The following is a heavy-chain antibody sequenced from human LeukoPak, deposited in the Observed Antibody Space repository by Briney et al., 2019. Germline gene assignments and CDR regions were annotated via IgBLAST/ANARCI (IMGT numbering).Heavy chain of an antibody. CDR2: TYYTSKWFN. J-gene: IGHJ4*02. V-gene: IGHV6-1*01. CDR3: AREVKNVLDY. Sequence: SQTLSLTCAIPGNSVSSNIAAWNWIRQSPSRGLEWLGRTYYTSKWFNDYALSVKSRITINPDTSKNQVSLQLNSVTPEDTALYYCAREVKNVLDYWAQGTLVTVSS. CDR1: GNSVSSNIAA.